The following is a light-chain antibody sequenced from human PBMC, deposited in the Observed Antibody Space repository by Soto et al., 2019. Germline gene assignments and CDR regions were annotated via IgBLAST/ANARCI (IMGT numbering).Light chain of an antibody. CDR1: SSDVGSYNR. Sequence: QPVLTQPPSVSGFPGQSVTISCTGTSSDVGSYNRVSWYQQPPGTAPKLMIYEVTNRPSGVPDRFSGSKSGNTASLTISGLQAQDEADYYCSSYTSTSTYVFGTGTKVTVL. CDR2: EVT. J-gene: IGLJ1*01. CDR3: SSYTSTSTYV. V-gene: IGLV2-18*02.